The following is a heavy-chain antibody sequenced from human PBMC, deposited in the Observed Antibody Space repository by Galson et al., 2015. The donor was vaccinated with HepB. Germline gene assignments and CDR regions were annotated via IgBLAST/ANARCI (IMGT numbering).Heavy chain of an antibody. CDR1: GYTFSSYG. Sequence: SVKVSCKASGYTFSSYGINWVRQAPGQGLEWMGWISPYNGRTKYAQKFQDRVTMTTDTSTSTAYMELRSLRSDDTAVYYCARGRGGVTIFGVVPTTYYYLDGWGKGTTVTVSS. CDR2: ISPYNGRT. D-gene: IGHD3-3*01. CDR3: ARGRGGVTIFGVVPTTYYYLDG. J-gene: IGHJ6*03. V-gene: IGHV1-18*01.